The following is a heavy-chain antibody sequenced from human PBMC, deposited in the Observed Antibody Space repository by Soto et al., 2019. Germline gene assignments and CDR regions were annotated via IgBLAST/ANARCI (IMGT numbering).Heavy chain of an antibody. V-gene: IGHV1-3*01. CDR2: INAGNGNT. D-gene: IGHD3-22*01. CDR1: GYTYTSYA. CDR3: ARRNYDSSGYYWHFGY. Sequence: ASVELSCKAAGYTYTSYAVHWVRQAPGQRLERMGWINAGNGNTKYSQKFQGRVTITRDTSASTAYMELSSLRSEDTAVYYCARRNYDSSGYYWHFGYWGQGTLGTVSS. J-gene: IGHJ4*02.